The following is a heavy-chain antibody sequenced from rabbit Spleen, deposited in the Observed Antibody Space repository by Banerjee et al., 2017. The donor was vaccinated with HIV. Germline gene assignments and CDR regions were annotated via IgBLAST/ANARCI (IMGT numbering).Heavy chain of an antibody. CDR3: ARDGAGGSYFAL. CDR1: GVSLNDKDV. J-gene: IGHJ4*01. CDR2: INMFTGKS. Sequence: EQLEESGGGLVKPEGSLTLTCKASGVSLNDKDVMCWVRQAPGKGLEWIACINMFTGKSVYASWAKGRFIMSRPSSNTVFLQMTSLTAADTATYFCARDGAGGSYFALWGPGTLVTVS. V-gene: IGHV1S45*01. D-gene: IGHD8-1*01.